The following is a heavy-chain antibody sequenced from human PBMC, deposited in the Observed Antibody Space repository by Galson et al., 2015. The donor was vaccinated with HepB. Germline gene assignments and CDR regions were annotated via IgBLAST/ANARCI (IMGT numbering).Heavy chain of an antibody. Sequence: QSGAEVKKPGESLRISCKGSGYSFTSYWISWVRQMPGKGLEWMGRIDPSDSYTNHSPSFQGHVTISADKSISTAYLQWSSLKASDTAMYYCARDHYDSSGYYYVGGYAFDIWGQGTMVTVSS. CDR1: GYSFTSYW. J-gene: IGHJ3*02. D-gene: IGHD3-22*01. CDR3: ARDHYDSSGYYYVGGYAFDI. CDR2: IDPSDSYT. V-gene: IGHV5-10-1*01.